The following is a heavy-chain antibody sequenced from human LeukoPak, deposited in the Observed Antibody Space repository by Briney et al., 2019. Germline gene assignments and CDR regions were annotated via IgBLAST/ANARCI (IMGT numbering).Heavy chain of an antibody. CDR1: GFTFSSYW. D-gene: IGHD3-22*01. V-gene: IGHV3-74*01. J-gene: IGHJ4*02. Sequence: GGSLRLSCAASGFTFSSYWMHWVRQAPGKGLVWVSRINSDGSSTSYADSVKGRFTISRDNSKNTLFLQMNSLRAEDTAVYFCVKIWSSSGYDIFWGQGTLVTVSS. CDR3: VKIWSSSGYDIF. CDR2: INSDGSST.